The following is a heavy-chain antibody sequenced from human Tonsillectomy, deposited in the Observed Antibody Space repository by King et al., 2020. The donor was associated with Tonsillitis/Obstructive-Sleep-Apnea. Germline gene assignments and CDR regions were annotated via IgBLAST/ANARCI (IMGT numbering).Heavy chain of an antibody. J-gene: IGHJ4*02. CDR2: IYGGDSDT. Sequence: QLVQSGAEVKKPGESLKSSCKGSGYRFTTYWIGWVRQMPGKGLEFMGIIYGGDSDTRYSPSLQGQVTISDDKSITTAYLEWSSLKASDTAMYYGARQPDEYGSFDYWGQGTLVTVSS. V-gene: IGHV5-51*01. CDR3: ARQPDEYGSFDY. CDR1: GYRFTTYW. D-gene: IGHD4-17*01.